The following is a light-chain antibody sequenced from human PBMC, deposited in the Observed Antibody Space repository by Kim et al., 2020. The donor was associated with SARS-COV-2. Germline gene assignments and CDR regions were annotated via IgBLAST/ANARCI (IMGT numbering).Light chain of an antibody. Sequence: DIQMTQSPSSLSASVGDRITITCQASQDIRKSLNWFQQKPGKAPKLLIHDASELEIGVSSRFSRSGSETDFTFTIDTLRPEDIAMYYCHQYNYLPYTFGGGTKVDIK. J-gene: IGKJ4*01. CDR1: QDIRKS. V-gene: IGKV1-33*01. CDR2: DAS. CDR3: HQYNYLPYT.